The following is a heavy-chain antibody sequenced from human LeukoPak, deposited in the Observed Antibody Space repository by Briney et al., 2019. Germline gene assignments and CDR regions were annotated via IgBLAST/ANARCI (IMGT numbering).Heavy chain of an antibody. Sequence: GASVKVSCKASGYTFTGYYMHWVRQAPGQGLEWMGRINPETGGTQYAPDFQGGVTMTRDTSVTTAYMELSSLRSDDTALYYCARGVGIPDPRYFDFWGQGSLVTVSS. CDR2: INPETGGT. CDR1: GYTFTGYY. V-gene: IGHV1-2*06. J-gene: IGHJ4*02. CDR3: ARGVGIPDPRYFDF.